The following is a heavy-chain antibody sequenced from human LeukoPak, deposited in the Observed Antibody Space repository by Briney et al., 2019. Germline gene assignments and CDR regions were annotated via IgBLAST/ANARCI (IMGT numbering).Heavy chain of an antibody. V-gene: IGHV4-34*01. CDR3: AREGTYYYGSGSYKRPFDY. CDR2: INHSGST. Sequence: PSETLSLTCAVYGGSFSGYYWSWIRQPPGKGLEWIGEINHSGSTNYNPSLKSRVTISVDTSKNQFSLKLSSVTAADTAVYYCAREGTYYYGSGSYKRPFDYWGQGTLVTVSS. D-gene: IGHD3-10*01. CDR1: GGSFSGYY. J-gene: IGHJ4*02.